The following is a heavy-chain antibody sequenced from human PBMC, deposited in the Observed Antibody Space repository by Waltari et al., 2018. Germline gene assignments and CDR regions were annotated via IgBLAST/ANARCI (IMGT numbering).Heavy chain of an antibody. CDR1: GFTFSDYD. CDR3: ARGWQWYDY. CDR2: IWDDGTNT. D-gene: IGHD6-19*01. J-gene: IGHJ4*02. Sequence: QVQLVESGGGVVQPGRSLRLSCEASGFTFSDYDIHWVRQAPGKGLEWVAVIWDDGTNTYYADSVRGRFTISRDNSKNTLYLQMNSLRAEDTGVYYCARGWQWYDYWGQGTLVTVSS. V-gene: IGHV3-33*08.